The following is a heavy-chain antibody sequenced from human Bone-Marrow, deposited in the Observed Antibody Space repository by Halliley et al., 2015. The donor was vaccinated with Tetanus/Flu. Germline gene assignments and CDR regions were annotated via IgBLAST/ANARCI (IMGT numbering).Heavy chain of an antibody. V-gene: IGHV4-34*01. CDR1: GESFSGYY. CDR3: ARGAYPFYGMDV. CDR2: INHSRST. J-gene: IGHJ6*01. Sequence: TLSLTCAVYGESFSGYYWNWIRQPPGKGLEWIGEINHSRSTNYNPSLKSRVTISVDKSKNQFSVNLSSVTAADTAVYYCARGAYPFYGMDVWGQGTAVLVSS.